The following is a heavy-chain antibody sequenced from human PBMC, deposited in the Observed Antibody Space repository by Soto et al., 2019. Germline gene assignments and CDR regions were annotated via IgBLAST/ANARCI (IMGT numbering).Heavy chain of an antibody. V-gene: IGHV1-18*01. D-gene: IGHD1-1*01. CDR2: IGAHNGNT. Sequence: QVNLVQSGAEVKKHGASVNVSCKASGYTFTSYGISWVRQAPGQGLEWMGWIGAHNGNTDYAQQLQGRVIVTRDTSTSTAYMELRSLRSDDTAVYYCARGRYGDYWGQGALVTVSS. J-gene: IGHJ4*02. CDR3: ARGRYGDY. CDR1: GYTFTSYG.